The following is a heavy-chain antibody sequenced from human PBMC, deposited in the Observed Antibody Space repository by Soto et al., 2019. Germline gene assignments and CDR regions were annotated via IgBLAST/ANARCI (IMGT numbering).Heavy chain of an antibody. CDR3: ARGQGAARPTGVDY. Sequence: GGSLRLSCAASGFTFSSYGMHWVRQAPGKGLEWVAVIWYDGSNKYYADSVKGRFTISRDNSKNTLYLQMNSLRAEDTAVYYCARGQGAARPTGVDYWGQGTLVTVSS. D-gene: IGHD6-6*01. CDR1: GFTFSSYG. CDR2: IWYDGSNK. V-gene: IGHV3-33*01. J-gene: IGHJ4*02.